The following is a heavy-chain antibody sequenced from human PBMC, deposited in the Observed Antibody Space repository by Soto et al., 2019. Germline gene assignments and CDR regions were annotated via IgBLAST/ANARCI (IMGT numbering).Heavy chain of an antibody. CDR3: VKPPAYYYDSNAYYSA. J-gene: IGHJ5*02. D-gene: IGHD3-22*01. CDR2: IASDGGST. V-gene: IGHV3-64D*06. CDR1: GFTFGTYD. Sequence: PGGSLRLSCAASGFTFGTYDLHWVRQAPGKGLEYVSSIASDGGSTHYADSVRARFTISRDNSKNTLYLQMSSLRAEDTAVYYCVKPPAYYYDSNAYYSAWGQGTLVTVSS.